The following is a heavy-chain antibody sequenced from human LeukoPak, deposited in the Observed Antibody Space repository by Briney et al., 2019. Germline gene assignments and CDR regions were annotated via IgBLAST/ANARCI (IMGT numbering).Heavy chain of an antibody. J-gene: IGHJ2*01. CDR2: MSGYNGNT. D-gene: IGHD2-21*02. Sequence: ASVKVSCKASGYTFISYGISWARHAPGQGLEWMGWMSGYNGNTNYAQNLQGRVTMTTDTSTSTAYMELRSLRSDDTAVYYCARGLGVVTAQSEQPKPRYFDLWGRGTQVTVSS. V-gene: IGHV1-18*01. CDR1: GYTFISYG. CDR3: ARGLGVVTAQSEQPKPRYFDL.